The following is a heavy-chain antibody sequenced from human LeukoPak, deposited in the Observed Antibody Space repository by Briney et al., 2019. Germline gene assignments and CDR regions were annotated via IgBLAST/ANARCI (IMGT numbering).Heavy chain of an antibody. D-gene: IGHD2-21*01. Sequence: GGSLRLSCAASGFTFSDYYMSWIRQAPGKGLEWVSYISSSGSTIYYADSVKGRFTISRDNAKNSLYLQMNSLRAEETAVYYCASQSVCGGDCPLDYWGQGTLVTVSS. CDR1: GFTFSDYY. J-gene: IGHJ4*02. V-gene: IGHV3-11*01. CDR3: ASQSVCGGDCPLDY. CDR2: ISSSGSTI.